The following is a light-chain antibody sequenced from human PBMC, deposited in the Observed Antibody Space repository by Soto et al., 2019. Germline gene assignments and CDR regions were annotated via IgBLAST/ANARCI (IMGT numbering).Light chain of an antibody. CDR1: QSVSSSY. Sequence: EIVLTQSPGTLSLSPGERAILSCRASQSVSSSYLAWYQQKPGQAPRLLIYGASSRATGIPDRFSGSGSGTDFTLTISRLEPEDFAVYDCQQYGSSPLTFGGGTKVEIK. CDR2: GAS. CDR3: QQYGSSPLT. J-gene: IGKJ4*01. V-gene: IGKV3-20*01.